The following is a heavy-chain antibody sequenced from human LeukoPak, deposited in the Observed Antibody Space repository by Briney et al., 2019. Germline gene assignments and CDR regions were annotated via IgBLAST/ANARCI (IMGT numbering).Heavy chain of an antibody. CDR1: GFTFSSYG. D-gene: IGHD3-22*01. CDR3: AKDQRYYDSSGYYYAPFDY. Sequence: GGSLRLSCAASGFTFSSYGMSWVRQAPGKGLEWVSAISGSGGSTYYADSVKGRFTISRDNSKNTLYLQMNSLRAEDTAVYYCAKDQRYYDSSGYYYAPFDYWGQGTLVTVSS. CDR2: ISGSGGST. J-gene: IGHJ4*02. V-gene: IGHV3-23*01.